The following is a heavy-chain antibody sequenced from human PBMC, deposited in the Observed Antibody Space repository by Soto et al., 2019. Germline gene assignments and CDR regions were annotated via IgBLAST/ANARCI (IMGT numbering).Heavy chain of an antibody. D-gene: IGHD6-19*01. Sequence: PGGSLRISCAASGFTFSNAWMNWVRQAPGKGLEWVGRIKSKTDGGTTDYAAPVKGRFTISRDDSKNTLYLQMNSLKTEDTAVYYCTTVAGTEIYYYYYGMDVWGQGTTVTVSS. CDR3: TTVAGTEIYYYYYGMDV. V-gene: IGHV3-15*07. CDR1: GFTFSNAW. J-gene: IGHJ6*02. CDR2: IKSKTDGGTT.